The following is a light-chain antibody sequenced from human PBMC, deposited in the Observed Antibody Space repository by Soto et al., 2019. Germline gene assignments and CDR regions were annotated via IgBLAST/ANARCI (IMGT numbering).Light chain of an antibody. CDR1: QSVNAN. CDR3: QQYNNWPPHT. V-gene: IGKV3-15*01. J-gene: IGKJ2*01. Sequence: EIVMTQSPATLSVYPGESATLSCRASQSVNANLAWYQQKPGRAPRLLIHGASTRATGIPARFSGSGSGTEFTLNISSLQSEDFAVYYCQQYNNWPPHTFGQGTKLEIK. CDR2: GAS.